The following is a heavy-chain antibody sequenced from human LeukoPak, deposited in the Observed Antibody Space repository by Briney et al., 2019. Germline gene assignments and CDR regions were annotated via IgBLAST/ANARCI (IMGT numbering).Heavy chain of an antibody. CDR1: GFTLSRYY. Sequence: GGSLRLSCAASGFTLSRYYMVWVRQAPGKGLEWVAHMNGNGGEIQYVDSVKGRFTMSRDNVKSSLFLQMSSLGAEDTAVYYCARDQGYCSGGTCYTVLDYWGQGTLVTVSS. D-gene: IGHD2-15*01. V-gene: IGHV3-7*01. CDR2: MNGNGGEI. CDR3: ARDQGYCSGGTCYTVLDY. J-gene: IGHJ4*02.